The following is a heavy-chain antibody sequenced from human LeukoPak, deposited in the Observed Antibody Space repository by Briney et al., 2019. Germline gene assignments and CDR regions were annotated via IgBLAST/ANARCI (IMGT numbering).Heavy chain of an antibody. D-gene: IGHD3-10*01. CDR3: ARGPGFISRSAFDI. V-gene: IGHV4-30-2*01. Sequence: SETLPLTCTVSGGSISSGGYYWSWIRQPPGKGLEWIGYIYHSGSTYYNPSLKSRVTISVDRSKNQFSLKLSSVTAADTAVYYCARGPGFISRSAFDIWGQGTMVTVSS. J-gene: IGHJ3*02. CDR1: GGSISSGGYY. CDR2: IYHSGST.